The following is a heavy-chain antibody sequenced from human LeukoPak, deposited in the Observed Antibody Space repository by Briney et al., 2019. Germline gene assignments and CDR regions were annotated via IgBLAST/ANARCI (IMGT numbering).Heavy chain of an antibody. V-gene: IGHV1-18*01. CDR3: ASIPRGYCSGGSCYGVDYYYYYGMDV. J-gene: IGHJ6*02. Sequence: ASVTVSCKASGYTFTSYGISWVRQAPGQGLEWMGWISAYNGNTNYAQKLQGRVTMTTDTSTSAAYMELSRLRSDDTAVYYCASIPRGYCSGGSCYGVDYYYYYGMDVWGQGTTVTVSS. CDR1: GYTFTSYG. CDR2: ISAYNGNT. D-gene: IGHD2-15*01.